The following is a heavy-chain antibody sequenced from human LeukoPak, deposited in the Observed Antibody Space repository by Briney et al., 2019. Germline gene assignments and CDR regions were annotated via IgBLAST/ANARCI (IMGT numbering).Heavy chain of an antibody. CDR3: ARLDCDILTGYPQYFDY. V-gene: IGHV5-51*01. J-gene: IGHJ4*02. Sequence: GESLKISCKGSGYSFTSYWIGWVRQMPGKGLEWMGIIYPGDSDTRYSPSFQGQVTISADKSISTAYLQWSSLKASDTAMYYCARLDCDILTGYPQYFDYWGQGTLVTVSS. CDR1: GYSFTSYW. CDR2: IYPGDSDT. D-gene: IGHD3-9*01.